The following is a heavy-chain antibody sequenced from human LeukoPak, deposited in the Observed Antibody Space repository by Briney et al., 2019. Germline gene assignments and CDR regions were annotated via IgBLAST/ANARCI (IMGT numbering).Heavy chain of an antibody. D-gene: IGHD3-22*01. J-gene: IGHJ4*02. V-gene: IGHV3-49*03. Sequence: GGSLRLSCTASGFTFGDYAMSWFRQAPGKGLEWVGFIRSKAYGGTTEYAASVKGRFTISRDNAKNSLYLQMNSLRAEDTAVYYCARDAELSPWNYYGSSGCYWSVWGQGTLVTASS. CDR1: GFTFGDYA. CDR3: ARDAELSPWNYYGSSGCYWSV. CDR2: IRSKAYGGTT.